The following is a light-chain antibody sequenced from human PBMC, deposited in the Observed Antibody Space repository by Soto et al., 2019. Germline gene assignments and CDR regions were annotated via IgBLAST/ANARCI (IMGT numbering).Light chain of an antibody. V-gene: IGKV1D-12*01. Sequence: DIQMTQSPSSVSASVGDRVTITCRASQGISSWLAWYQQKPGKPPKLLIYEESTLHSGVPSRFSGRKSGTQFTLTIDSLQPEDFATYYCQQVKTYPRTFGGGTKVEIK. CDR3: QQVKTYPRT. CDR1: QGISSW. CDR2: EES. J-gene: IGKJ4*01.